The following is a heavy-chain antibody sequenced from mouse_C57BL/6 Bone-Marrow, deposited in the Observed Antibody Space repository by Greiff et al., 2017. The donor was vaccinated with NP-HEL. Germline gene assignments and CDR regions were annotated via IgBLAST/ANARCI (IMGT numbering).Heavy chain of an antibody. D-gene: IGHD2-3*01. Sequence: VQLQQSGAELARPGASVKLSCKASGYTFTSYGISWVKQRTGQGLEWIGEIYPRSGNTYYNEKFKGKATLTADKSSSTAYMELRSLTSEDSAVYFCAMTYDGYYGPTPFDYGGQGTTLTVSS. CDR3: AMTYDGYYGPTPFDY. J-gene: IGHJ2*01. V-gene: IGHV1-81*01. CDR1: GYTFTSYG. CDR2: IYPRSGNT.